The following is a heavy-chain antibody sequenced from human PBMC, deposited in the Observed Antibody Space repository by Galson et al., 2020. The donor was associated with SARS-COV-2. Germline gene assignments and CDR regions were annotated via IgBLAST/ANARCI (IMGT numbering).Heavy chain of an antibody. V-gene: IGHV3-30-3*01. J-gene: IGHJ4*02. CDR3: ARVSGSQIDY. CDR2: ISYDGSNK. D-gene: IGHD1-26*01. Sequence: GESLKISCAASGFTFSSYAMHWVRQAPGKGLEWVAVISYDGSNKYYADSVKGRFTISRDNSKNTLYLQMNSLRAEDTAVYYCARVSGSQIDYWGQGTLVTVSS. CDR1: GFTFSSYA.